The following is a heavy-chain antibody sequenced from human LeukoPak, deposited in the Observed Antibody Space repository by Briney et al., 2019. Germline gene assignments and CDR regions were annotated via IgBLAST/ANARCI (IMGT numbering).Heavy chain of an antibody. CDR3: AKEAGYCSTTTCYVDY. D-gene: IGHD2-2*03. CDR2: IWYDGSNK. J-gene: IGHJ4*02. CDR1: GFTFSSYA. Sequence: PGGSLRLSCAASGFTFSSYAMSWVRQAPGKGLEWVAVIWYDGSNKYYADSVKGRFTISRDNSKNTLYLQMNSLRAEDTAVYYCAKEAGYCSTTTCYVDYWGQGILVTVSS. V-gene: IGHV3-33*06.